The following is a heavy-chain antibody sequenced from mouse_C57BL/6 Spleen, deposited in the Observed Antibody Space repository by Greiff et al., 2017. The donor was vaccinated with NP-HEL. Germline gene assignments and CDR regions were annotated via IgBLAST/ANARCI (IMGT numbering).Heavy chain of an antibody. CDR3: ARSGYGSSSLYFDV. J-gene: IGHJ1*03. D-gene: IGHD1-1*01. CDR1: GYTFTSYW. Sequence: QVQLQQPGAELVRPGSSVKLSCKASGYTFTSYWMHWVKQRPIQGLEWIGNIDPSDSETHYNQKFKDKATLTVDKSSSTAYMQLSSLTSEDSAVYYCARSGYGSSSLYFDVWGTGTTVTVSS. V-gene: IGHV1-52*01. CDR2: IDPSDSET.